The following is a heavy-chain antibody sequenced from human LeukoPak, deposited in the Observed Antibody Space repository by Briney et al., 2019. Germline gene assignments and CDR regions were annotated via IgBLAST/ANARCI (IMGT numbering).Heavy chain of an antibody. CDR3: ARVSYSPSPTPFDY. CDR2: ISSSGTAM. CDR1: GFTFSRYT. D-gene: IGHD2-15*01. Sequence: GSLRLSCAASGFTFSRYTMFWVRQAPGMGLEWFAYISSSGTAMHYPDSVKGRFTISRDNAKNSLYQQMNSLRAEDTAVYYCARVSYSPSPTPFDYWGQGTRVTVSS. V-gene: IGHV3-48*01. J-gene: IGHJ4*02.